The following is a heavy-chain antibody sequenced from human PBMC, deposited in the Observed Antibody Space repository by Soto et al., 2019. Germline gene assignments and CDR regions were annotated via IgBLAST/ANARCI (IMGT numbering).Heavy chain of an antibody. CDR3: ARAQRFIAAAGTLTYRNYYYYGMDV. CDR1: GGSISSYY. Sequence: SETLSLTCTVSGGSISSYYWSWIRQPPGKGLEWIGEINHSGSTNYNPSLKSRVTISVDTSKNQFSLKLSSVTAADTAVYYCARAQRFIAAAGTLTYRNYYYYGMDVWGQGTTVTVSS. CDR2: INHSGST. V-gene: IGHV4-34*01. D-gene: IGHD6-13*01. J-gene: IGHJ6*02.